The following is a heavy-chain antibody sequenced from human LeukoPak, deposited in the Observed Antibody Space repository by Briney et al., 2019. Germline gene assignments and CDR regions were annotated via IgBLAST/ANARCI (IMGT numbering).Heavy chain of an antibody. D-gene: IGHD4-17*01. V-gene: IGHV4-39*07. CDR3: GRRSYGDPFDP. CDR1: GGSISSNSYY. J-gene: IGHJ5*02. CDR2: IYSAGNT. Sequence: PSETLSLTCTVSGGSISSNSYYWGWVRQPPGEGLEWIGSIYSAGNTFYNPSLRSRVTMSLDTSKNQFSLKLSSVTAADTAVYYCGRRSYGDPFDPWGQGTLVTVSS.